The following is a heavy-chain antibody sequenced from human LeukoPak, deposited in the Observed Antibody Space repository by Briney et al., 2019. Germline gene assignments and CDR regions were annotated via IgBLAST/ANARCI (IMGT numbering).Heavy chain of an antibody. V-gene: IGHV3-30*18. Sequence: RGSLRLSCAASGFTFSSYGMHWVRQAPGKGLEWVAVISYDGSNKYYADSVKGRFTISRDNSKNTLYLQMNSLRAEDTAVYYCAKDWDSSGWPIDYWGQGTLVTVSS. CDR2: ISYDGSNK. CDR1: GFTFSSYG. D-gene: IGHD6-19*01. J-gene: IGHJ4*02. CDR3: AKDWDSSGWPIDY.